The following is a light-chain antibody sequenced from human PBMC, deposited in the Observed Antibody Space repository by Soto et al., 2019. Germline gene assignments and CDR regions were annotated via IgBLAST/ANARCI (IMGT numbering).Light chain of an antibody. Sequence: EIVLTQSPGTLSLSPGERATLSCRASQSVSNSYLAWYQQKPGQAPRLLIYGASSRATGIPDRFSGSGSGTDFTITISRLEPEDFAVYYCQQYGGSPPFTFGPGTKVDIK. CDR1: QSVSNSY. V-gene: IGKV3-20*01. CDR3: QQYGGSPPFT. J-gene: IGKJ3*01. CDR2: GAS.